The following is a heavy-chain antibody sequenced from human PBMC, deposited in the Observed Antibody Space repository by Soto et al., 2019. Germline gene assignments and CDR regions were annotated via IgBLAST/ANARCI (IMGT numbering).Heavy chain of an antibody. CDR3: ARDLSDSRGWGYYFDF. CDR1: GGSISSYY. CDR2: IYTSGST. Sequence: SETLSLTCTVSGGSISSYYWSWIRQPAGKGLEWIGRIYTSGSTNYNPSLKSRVTMSVDTSKNQFSLKLSSVTAADTAVYYCARDLSDSRGWGYYFDFWGQGTLVTVSS. V-gene: IGHV4-4*07. J-gene: IGHJ4*02. D-gene: IGHD6-19*01.